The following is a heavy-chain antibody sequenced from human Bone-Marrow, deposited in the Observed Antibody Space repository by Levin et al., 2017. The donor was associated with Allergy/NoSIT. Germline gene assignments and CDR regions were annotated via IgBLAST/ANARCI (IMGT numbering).Heavy chain of an antibody. J-gene: IGHJ6*02. D-gene: IGHD3-22*01. Sequence: SCATSGFTFTTYAMHWVRQAPGKGLEWMAVIWYDGSNEYYADSVRGRFTISRDNSKNTLYLQMNSLRAEDTAVYFCARDSVEVVEPAPDDNNQPSLLMDVWGQGTTVSVSS. V-gene: IGHV3-33*01. CDR3: ARDSVEVVEPAPDDNNQPSLLMDV. CDR2: IWYDGSNE. CDR1: GFTFTTYA.